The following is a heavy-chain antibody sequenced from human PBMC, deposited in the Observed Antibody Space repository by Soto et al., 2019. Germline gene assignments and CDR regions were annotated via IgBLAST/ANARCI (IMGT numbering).Heavy chain of an antibody. CDR2: ISGSGGST. D-gene: IGHD5-18*01. CDR3: AKDGGGYSYGNPSYYFDY. Sequence: PGGSLRLSCAASGFTFSSYAMSWVRQAPGKGLEWVSAISGSGGSTYYADSVKGRFTISRDNSKNTLYLQMNSLRAEDTAVYYCAKDGGGYSYGNPSYYFDYWGQGTLVTVS. CDR1: GFTFSSYA. J-gene: IGHJ4*02. V-gene: IGHV3-23*01.